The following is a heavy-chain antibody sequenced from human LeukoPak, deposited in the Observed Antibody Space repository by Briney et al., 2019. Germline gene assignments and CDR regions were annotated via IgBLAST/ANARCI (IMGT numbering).Heavy chain of an antibody. CDR3: ARGQGGNYYLNYFDY. V-gene: IGHV4-59*01. CDR1: GASISTYY. J-gene: IGHJ4*02. D-gene: IGHD1-26*01. Sequence: SETLSLTCTVSGASISTYYWSWIRQPPGKGLEWIGHFYYSGSTNYNPSLKSRVTISVDTSRNQFSLKLTSVTAADTAVYYCARGQGGNYYLNYFDYWGQGALVTVSS. CDR2: FYYSGST.